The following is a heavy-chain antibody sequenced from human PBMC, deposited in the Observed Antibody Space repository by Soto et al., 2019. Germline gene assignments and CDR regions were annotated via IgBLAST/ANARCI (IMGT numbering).Heavy chain of an antibody. D-gene: IGHD3-16*02. CDR3: ASWSMITFGGVIDNDAFDI. CDR2: ISWNSGSI. J-gene: IGHJ3*02. CDR1: GFTFDDYA. Sequence: SLRLSCAASGFTFDDYAMHWVRQAPGKGLEWVSGISWNSGSIGYADSVKGRFTISRDNAKNSLYLQMNSLRAEDTALYYCASWSMITFGGVIDNDAFDIWGQGTMVTVS. V-gene: IGHV3-9*01.